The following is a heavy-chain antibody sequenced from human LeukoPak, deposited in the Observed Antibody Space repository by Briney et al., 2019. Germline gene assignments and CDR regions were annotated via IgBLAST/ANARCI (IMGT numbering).Heavy chain of an antibody. CDR1: GYTFTGYY. Sequence: ASVKVSCKASGYTFTGYYMHWVRQAPGQGLEWMGWISAYNGNTNYAQKLQGRVTMTTDTSTSTAYMELRSLRSDDTAVYYCARVHYLGTNGVRHHDAFDIWGQGTMVTVSS. CDR3: ARVHYLGTNGVRHHDAFDI. J-gene: IGHJ3*02. CDR2: ISAYNGNT. D-gene: IGHD2-8*01. V-gene: IGHV1-18*04.